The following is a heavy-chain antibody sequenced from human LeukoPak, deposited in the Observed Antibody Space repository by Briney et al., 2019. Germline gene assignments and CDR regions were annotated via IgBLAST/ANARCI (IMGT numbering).Heavy chain of an antibody. J-gene: IGHJ3*02. CDR3: STYTAMVSHDAFDI. V-gene: IGHV1-69*05. D-gene: IGHD5-18*01. CDR2: IIPIFGTA. Sequence: SVKVSCKASGGTFSSYAISWVRQAPGQGLEWMGGIIPIFGTANYAQKFQGRVTITTDESTSTAYMELSSLRSEDTAVYYCSTYTAMVSHDAFDIWGQGTMVTVSS. CDR1: GGTFSSYA.